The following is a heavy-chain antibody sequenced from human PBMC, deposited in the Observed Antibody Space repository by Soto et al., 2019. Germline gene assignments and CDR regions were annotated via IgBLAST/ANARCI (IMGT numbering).Heavy chain of an antibody. CDR1: GYTFSDSA. J-gene: IGHJ4*02. Sequence: EVQLVESGGGLVQPGGSLKLSCAASGYTFSDSAMHWVRQASGKGLEWVGRIRSKANNYATVYAASVKGRFTISRDDSRNTAYLQMNSLKTEDTAVYYCARLWSEREPNFDYWGQGNLVSVSS. CDR3: ARLWSEREPNFDY. CDR2: IRSKANNYAT. D-gene: IGHD1-26*01. V-gene: IGHV3-73*02.